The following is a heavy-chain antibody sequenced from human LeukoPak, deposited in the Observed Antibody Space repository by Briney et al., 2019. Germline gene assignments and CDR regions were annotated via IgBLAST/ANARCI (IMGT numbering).Heavy chain of an antibody. CDR1: GFTFSSYA. V-gene: IGHV3-23*01. Sequence: GGSLRLTCAASGFTFSSYAMSWVRQAPGKGLEWISASSGSGGSTYYADSVKGRFTISRDNSKNTLYLQMNSLRAEDTAVYYCAKDLLRAYDFWSGYSSWGQGTLVTVSS. J-gene: IGHJ5*02. CDR2: SSGSGGST. D-gene: IGHD3-3*01. CDR3: AKDLLRAYDFWSGYSS.